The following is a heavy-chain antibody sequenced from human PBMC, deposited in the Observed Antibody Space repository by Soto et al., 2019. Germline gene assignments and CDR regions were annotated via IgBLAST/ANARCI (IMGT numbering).Heavy chain of an antibody. CDR3: AKDRGNIVVVDYYYYGMDV. CDR1: GFTFSSYS. D-gene: IGHD2-15*01. V-gene: IGHV3-21*01. CDR2: ISSSSSYI. J-gene: IGHJ6*02. Sequence: GSLRLSCAASGFTFSSYSMNWVRQAPGKGLEWVSSISSSSSYIYYADSVKGRFTISRDNSKNTLYLQMNSLRAEDTAVYYCAKDRGNIVVVDYYYYGMDVWGQGTTVTVSS.